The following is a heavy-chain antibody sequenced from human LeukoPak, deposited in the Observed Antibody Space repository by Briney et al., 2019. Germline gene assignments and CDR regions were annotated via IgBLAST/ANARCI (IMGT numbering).Heavy chain of an antibody. D-gene: IGHD4-11*01. Sequence: GRSLRLSCAASGFTFSSYGMHWVRQAPGKGLEWVAVIWYDGSNKYYADSVKGRFTISRDNSKNTLYLQMNSLRAEDTAVYYCARPRGGYSDYGHFVYWGQRTLATVSS. CDR3: ARPRGGYSDYGHFVY. V-gene: IGHV3-33*01. CDR2: IWYDGSNK. J-gene: IGHJ4*02. CDR1: GFTFSSYG.